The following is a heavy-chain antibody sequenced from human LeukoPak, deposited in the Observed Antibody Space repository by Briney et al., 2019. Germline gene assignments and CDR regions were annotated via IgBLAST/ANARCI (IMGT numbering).Heavy chain of an antibody. CDR1: GYSISSGYY. CDR2: IFHTGST. J-gene: IGHJ4*02. V-gene: IGHV4-38-2*02. Sequence: PSETLSLTCTVSGYSISSGYYWAWIRQPPGKGLEWIGSIFHTGSTYHNPSLKSRVTISVDTSKNQFSLKLNSVTAADTAVYYCARDHSSSSEDYWGQGTLVTVSS. D-gene: IGHD6-13*01. CDR3: ARDHSSSSEDY.